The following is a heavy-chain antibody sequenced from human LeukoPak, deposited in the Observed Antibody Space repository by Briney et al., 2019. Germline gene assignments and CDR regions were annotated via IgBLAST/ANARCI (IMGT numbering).Heavy chain of an antibody. CDR1: GFTFSSYW. D-gene: IGHD3-16*02. Sequence: PGGSLRLSCAASGFTFSSYWMSWVRQAPGKGLERVANIKQDGSEKYYVDSVKGRFTISRDNAKNSLYLQMNSLRAEDTAVYYCARDRGYDYVWGSYRYTGAFDIWGQGTMVTVSS. J-gene: IGHJ3*02. V-gene: IGHV3-7*01. CDR2: IKQDGSEK. CDR3: ARDRGYDYVWGSYRYTGAFDI.